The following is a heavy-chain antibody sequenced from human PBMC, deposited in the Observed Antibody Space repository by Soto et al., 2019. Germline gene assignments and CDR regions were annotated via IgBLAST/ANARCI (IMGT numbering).Heavy chain of an antibody. CDR1: GFTFSNAW. V-gene: IGHV3-15*07. J-gene: IGHJ6*02. D-gene: IGHD5-18*01. CDR2: IKSKTDGGTT. CDR3: TTFPVGAAATVMDYYYYGMDV. Sequence: GGSLRLSCAASGFTFSNAWMNWVRQAPGKGLEWVGRIKSKTDGGTTDYAAPVKGRFTISRDDSKNTLYLQMNSLKTEDTAVYYCTTFPVGAAATVMDYYYYGMDVWGQGTTVTVSS.